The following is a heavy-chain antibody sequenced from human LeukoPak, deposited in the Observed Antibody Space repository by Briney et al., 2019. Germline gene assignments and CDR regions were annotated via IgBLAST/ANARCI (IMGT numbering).Heavy chain of an antibody. J-gene: IGHJ3*02. CDR3: ATYRGNGVGPRNAFDI. CDR2: VNPNSGGT. V-gene: IGHV1-2*02. CDR1: GYTFTDHY. D-gene: IGHD1-26*01. Sequence: ASVKVSCKASGYTFTDHYIHWVRQAPGQGLEWMGWVNPNSGGTNYAQKFQGRVTMTRDTSISTAYMELSRLRSNDTAVYYCATYRGNGVGPRNAFDIWGQGTMVTVSS.